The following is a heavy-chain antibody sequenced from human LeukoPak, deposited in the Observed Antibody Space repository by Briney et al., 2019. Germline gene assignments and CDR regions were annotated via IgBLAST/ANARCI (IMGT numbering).Heavy chain of an antibody. CDR2: ISYDGSNK. D-gene: IGHD3-9*01. CDR3: AKEGGGLRRYCQH. Sequence: GGSLRLSCAASGFTFSSYGMHWVRQAPGKGLEWVAVISYDGSNKYYADSVKGRFTISRDNSKNTLYLQMNSLRAEDTAVYYCAKEGGGLRRYCQHWGQGTLVNVSS. V-gene: IGHV3-30*18. J-gene: IGHJ1*01. CDR1: GFTFSSYG.